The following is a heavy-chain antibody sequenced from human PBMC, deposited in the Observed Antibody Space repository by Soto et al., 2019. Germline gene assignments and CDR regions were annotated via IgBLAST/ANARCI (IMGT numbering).Heavy chain of an antibody. Sequence: QLQLQESGPGLVKPSETLSLTCTVSGGSISSSSYYWGWIRQPPGKGLEWIGSIYYSGSTYYNPSLKSRVTISVDTSKNQFSLKLSSVTAADTAVYYCAREGIAVAGINFDYWGQGTLVTVSS. D-gene: IGHD6-19*01. CDR3: AREGIAVAGINFDY. V-gene: IGHV4-39*02. J-gene: IGHJ4*02. CDR1: GGSISSSSYY. CDR2: IYYSGST.